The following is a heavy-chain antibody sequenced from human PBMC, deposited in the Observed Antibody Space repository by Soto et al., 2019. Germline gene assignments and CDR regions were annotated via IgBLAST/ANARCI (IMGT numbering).Heavy chain of an antibody. Sequence: GASVKVSCKASGGTFSSYAIRWVRQAPGQGLEWMGGLIPIFGTANYAQKFPGRVTITADESTSTAYMELSSLRSEDTAVYYCARKYRSSTSCQGHNWFDPGGQGTLVTVAS. J-gene: IGHJ5*02. CDR2: LIPIFGTA. CDR3: ARKYRSSTSCQGHNWFDP. V-gene: IGHV1-69*13. CDR1: GGTFSSYA. D-gene: IGHD2-2*01.